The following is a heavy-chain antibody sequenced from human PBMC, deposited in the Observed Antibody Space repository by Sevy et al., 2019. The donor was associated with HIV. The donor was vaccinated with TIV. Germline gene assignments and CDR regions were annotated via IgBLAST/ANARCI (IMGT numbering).Heavy chain of an antibody. CDR1: GFSFSYYG. D-gene: IGHD1-26*01. V-gene: IGHV3-30*18. J-gene: IGHJ6*02. CDR3: ANAYSGSYSHSYLYALDV. Sequence: GGSLRLSCIGSGFSFSYYGIHWVRQAPGKGLDWVALISHDGINEYYADSVKGRFTISRDNSKNTVYLEMNSLRNEDTAIYFCANAYSGSYSHSYLYALDVWGQRTPVTVSS. CDR2: ISHDGINE.